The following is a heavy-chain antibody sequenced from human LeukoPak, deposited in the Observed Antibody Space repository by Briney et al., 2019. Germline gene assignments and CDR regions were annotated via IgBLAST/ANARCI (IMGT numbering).Heavy chain of an antibody. D-gene: IGHD1-26*01. J-gene: IGHJ4*02. CDR1: GFTFSDYW. CDR3: AREAKVGGALQY. CDR2: INTDGSFT. V-gene: IGHV3-74*01. Sequence: PGGSLRLSCAASGFTFSDYWMHWVRHAPGKGVVWVSRINTDGSFTRYADSVQGRFTISRDTAKNTLCLQMNSLRAEDTAVYYCAREAKVGGALQYWGQGILVTVSS.